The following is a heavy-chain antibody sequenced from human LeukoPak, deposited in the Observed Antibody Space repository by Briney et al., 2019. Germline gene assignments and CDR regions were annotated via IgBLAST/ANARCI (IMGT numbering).Heavy chain of an antibody. CDR1: EFMFSNYW. Sequence: GGSLRLSCAASEFMFSNYWMSWVRQAPGKGLEWVANINQEGSEKWDVDSVKGRLTISRDNDKNSLYLQMNSLRAEDTAVYYCARSGGTYRFDYWGQGTLVTVSS. D-gene: IGHD1-26*01. V-gene: IGHV3-7*01. J-gene: IGHJ4*02. CDR3: ARSGGTYRFDY. CDR2: INQEGSEK.